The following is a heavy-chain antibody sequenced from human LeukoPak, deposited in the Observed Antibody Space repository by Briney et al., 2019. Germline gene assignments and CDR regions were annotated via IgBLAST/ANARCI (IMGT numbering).Heavy chain of an antibody. Sequence: ASVKVSCKASGYTFTSYDINWVRQATGQGLEWMGWINPNSGGTNYAQKFQGRVTMTRDTSISTAYMELRSLRSDDTAVYYCARDQPSGECWFDPWGQGTLVTVSS. CDR3: ARDQPSGECWFDP. CDR1: GYTFTSYD. V-gene: IGHV1-2*02. CDR2: INPNSGGT. D-gene: IGHD3-10*01. J-gene: IGHJ5*02.